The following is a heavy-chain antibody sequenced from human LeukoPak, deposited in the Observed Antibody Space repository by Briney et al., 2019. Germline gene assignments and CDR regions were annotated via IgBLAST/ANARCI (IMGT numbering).Heavy chain of an antibody. CDR3: ASRRDSSGYERH. CDR1: GGSISSGGYS. Sequence: SETLSLTCAVSGGSISSGGYSWSWIRQPPGKGLEWIGYIYHSGSTYYNPSLKSRVTISVDRSKNQFSLKLSSVTAADTGVYYCASRRDSSGYERHWGQGTLVTVSS. CDR2: IYHSGST. J-gene: IGHJ4*02. D-gene: IGHD3-22*01. V-gene: IGHV4-30-2*01.